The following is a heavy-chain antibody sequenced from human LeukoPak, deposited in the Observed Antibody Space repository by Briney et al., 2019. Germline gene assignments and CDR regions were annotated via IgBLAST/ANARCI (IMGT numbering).Heavy chain of an antibody. J-gene: IGHJ4*02. V-gene: IGHV3-49*04. Sequence: TGGSLRLSCTASGFTFGDYAMSWVRQAPGKGLEWVGFIRSKAYGGTTEYAASVKGRFTISRDDSKSIAYLQMNSLKTEDTAVYYCTRVGWQQLANYFDYWGQGTLVTVSS. CDR3: TRVGWQQLANYFDY. D-gene: IGHD6-13*01. CDR2: IRSKAYGGTT. CDR1: GFTFGDYA.